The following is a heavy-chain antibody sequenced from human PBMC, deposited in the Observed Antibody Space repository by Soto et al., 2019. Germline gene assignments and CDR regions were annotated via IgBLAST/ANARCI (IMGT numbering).Heavy chain of an antibody. D-gene: IGHD3-9*01. Sequence: GGSLRLSCAASGFTFSSYEMNWVRQAPGKGLEWVSYISSSGSTIYYADSVKGRFTISRDNAKNSLYLQMNSLRAEDTAVYYCARAGGLTGYALGYWGQGTLVTVSS. V-gene: IGHV3-48*03. CDR2: ISSSGSTI. J-gene: IGHJ4*02. CDR3: ARAGGLTGYALGY. CDR1: GFTFSSYE.